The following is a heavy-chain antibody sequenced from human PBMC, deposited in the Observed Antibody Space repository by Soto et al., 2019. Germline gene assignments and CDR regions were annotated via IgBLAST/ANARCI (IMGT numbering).Heavy chain of an antibody. J-gene: IGHJ4*02. CDR1: GFTFSYYA. V-gene: IGHV3-21*06. Sequence: EVQLVESGGGLVNPGGSLRLSCAASGFTFSYYALHWVRRAPGKGLEWVSSISGIRDYIRYADSVKGRFTISRDNAKTSLYLQMNSLTADDTAVYYCAREGVHNYNEYYFDYWGQGTLVTVSS. D-gene: IGHD3-22*01. CDR3: AREGVHNYNEYYFDY. CDR2: ISGIRDYI.